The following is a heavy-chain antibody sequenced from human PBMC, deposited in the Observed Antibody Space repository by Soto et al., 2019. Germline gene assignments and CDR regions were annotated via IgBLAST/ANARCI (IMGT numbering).Heavy chain of an antibody. D-gene: IGHD6-13*01. CDR1: GGSFSGYY. CDR2: INHSGST. V-gene: IGHV4-34*01. CDR3: ARDRSLSSSWYWGYYYYGMDV. J-gene: IGHJ6*02. Sequence: NPSETLSLTCAVYGGSFSGYYWSWIRQPPGKGLEWIGEINHSGSTNYNPSLKSRVTISVDTSKNQFSLKLSSVTAADTAVYYCARDRSLSSSWYWGYYYYGMDVWGQGTTVTVSS.